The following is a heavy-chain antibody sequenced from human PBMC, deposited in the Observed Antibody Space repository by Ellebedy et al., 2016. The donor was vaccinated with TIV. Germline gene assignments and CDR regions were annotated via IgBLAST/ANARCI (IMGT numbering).Heavy chain of an antibody. J-gene: IGHJ2*01. CDR3: ARDGPDYGDYDFNL. Sequence: SETLSLTCTVSGYSISNNYYWGWIRQPPGKGLEWIGSIYHSGNAYYNPSLKSRVTISVDTSKNQFSLKLSSVTAADTALYYCARDGPDYGDYDFNLWGRGTRVTVSS. CDR1: GYSISNNYY. CDR2: IYHSGNA. V-gene: IGHV4-38-2*02. D-gene: IGHD4-17*01.